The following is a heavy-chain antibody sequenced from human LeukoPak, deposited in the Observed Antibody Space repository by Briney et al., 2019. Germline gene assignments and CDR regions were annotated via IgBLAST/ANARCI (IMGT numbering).Heavy chain of an antibody. D-gene: IGHD5-24*01. J-gene: IGHJ6*02. V-gene: IGHV1-2*02. CDR3: ARDLGWRWLKFSSYYGMDV. CDR1: GYTFTGYY. Sequence: ASVKVSCKASGYTFTGYYIHWVRQAPGQGLEWMGWINPNSGGTNYAQKFQGRVTMTRDTSISTAYMELSRLRSDDTGVYYCARDLGWRWLKFSSYYGMDVWGQGTTVTVSS. CDR2: INPNSGGT.